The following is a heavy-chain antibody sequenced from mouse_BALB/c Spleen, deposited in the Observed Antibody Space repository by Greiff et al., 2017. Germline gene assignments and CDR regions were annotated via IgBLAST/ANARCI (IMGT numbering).Heavy chain of an antibody. CDR3: ATREED. Sequence: EVQLQQSGPGLVKPSQSLSLTCSVTGFSITSGYYWNWIRQFPGNQLEWMGYISYDGSNNYNPSLKNRISITRDTSKNQFFLKLNSVTTEDTATYYCATREEDWGQGTLVTVSA. CDR2: ISYDGSN. CDR1: GFSITSGYY. J-gene: IGHJ3*01. V-gene: IGHV3-6*02.